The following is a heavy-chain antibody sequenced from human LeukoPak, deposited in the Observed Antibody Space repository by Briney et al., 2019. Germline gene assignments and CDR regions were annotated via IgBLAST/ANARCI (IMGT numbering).Heavy chain of an antibody. CDR3: AKPDRASITMIVVVITFDY. Sequence: GGSLRLSCAASGFTFSSYAMSWVRQAPGKGLEWVSAISGSGGSTYYADSVKGRFTISRDNSKNTLYLQMNSLRAEDTAVYYCAKPDRASITMIVVVITFDYWSQGTLVTVSS. D-gene: IGHD3-22*01. J-gene: IGHJ4*02. V-gene: IGHV3-23*01. CDR2: ISGSGGST. CDR1: GFTFSSYA.